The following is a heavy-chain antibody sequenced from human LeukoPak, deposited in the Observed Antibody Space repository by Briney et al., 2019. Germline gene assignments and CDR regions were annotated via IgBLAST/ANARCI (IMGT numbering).Heavy chain of an antibody. Sequence: PSETLSLTCTVSGGSISSGDYYWSWIRQPPGKGLEWIGYIYYSGSTYYNPSLKSRVTISVDTSKNQFSLHLSSVTAADTAVYYCARALDRGAEYLQHWGQGTLAIVSS. J-gene: IGHJ1*01. CDR2: IYYSGST. CDR1: GGSISSGDYY. CDR3: ARALDRGAEYLQH. V-gene: IGHV4-30-4*08.